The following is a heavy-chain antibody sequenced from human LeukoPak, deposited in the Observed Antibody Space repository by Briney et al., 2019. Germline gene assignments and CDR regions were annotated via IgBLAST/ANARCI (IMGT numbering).Heavy chain of an antibody. D-gene: IGHD6-13*01. CDR3: AAYQQQLAFDY. J-gene: IGHJ4*02. Sequence: SETLSLTCTVSGGPISSYYWSWIRQPAEKGLEWIGRIYSSGDTNYNPSLKSRVTMSIDTSKKQFSLNLSSVTAADTAVYYCAAYQQQLAFDYWGQGTLVTVSS. CDR1: GGPISSYY. CDR2: IYSSGDT. V-gene: IGHV4-4*07.